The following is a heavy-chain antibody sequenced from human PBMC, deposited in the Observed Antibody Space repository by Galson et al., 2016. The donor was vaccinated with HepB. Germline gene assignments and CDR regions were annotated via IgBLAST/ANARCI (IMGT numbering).Heavy chain of an antibody. V-gene: IGHV1-2*06. CDR2: INPNSGAP. D-gene: IGHD3-22*01. Sequence: SVKVSCKASGYTFTGYYMHWVRQAPGQGLEWMGRINPNSGAPNYAQKFQGRVTMTRDTSISPAYMELSRLRSDDTAVYYCARDYYDSSGYFYVFVYWGQGTLVTVSS. CDR1: GYTFTGYY. CDR3: ARDYYDSSGYFYVFVY. J-gene: IGHJ4*02.